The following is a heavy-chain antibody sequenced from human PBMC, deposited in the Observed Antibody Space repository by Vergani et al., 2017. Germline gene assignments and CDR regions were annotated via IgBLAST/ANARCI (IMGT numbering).Heavy chain of an antibody. D-gene: IGHD1-26*01. V-gene: IGHV4-61*02. CDR1: GGSISSGSYY. CDR2: IYTSGST. Sequence: QVQLQESGPGLVKPSQTLSLTCTVSGGSISSGSYYWSWIRQPAGKGLEWIGRIYTSGSTNYNPSLKSRVTISVDTSKNQFSLKLSSVTAADTAVYYCAREGGAEYFQHWGQGTLVTVSS. CDR3: AREGGAEYFQH. J-gene: IGHJ1*01.